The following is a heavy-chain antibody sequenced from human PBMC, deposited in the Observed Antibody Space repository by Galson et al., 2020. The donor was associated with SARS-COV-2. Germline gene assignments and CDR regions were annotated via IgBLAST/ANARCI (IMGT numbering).Heavy chain of an antibody. CDR2: IYSEGSSP. V-gene: IGHV3-74*01. CDR1: EFTFSNHW. CDR3: ARGDMGNDYFDY. Sequence: GGSLRLSCAVSEFTFSNHWMHWVRQAPGKGLVWASRIYSEGSSPSYADSVKGRFTISGDNAKNTLYLQMNSLRAEDTAVYYCARGDMGNDYFDYWGQGTLVTVSS. J-gene: IGHJ4*02. D-gene: IGHD7-27*01.